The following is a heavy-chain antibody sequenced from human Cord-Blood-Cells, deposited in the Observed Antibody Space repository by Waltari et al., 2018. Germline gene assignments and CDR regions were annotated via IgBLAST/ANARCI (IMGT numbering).Heavy chain of an antibody. CDR1: GGTFSSYA. CDR3: ARGYCSGGSCYFDY. D-gene: IGHD2-15*01. Sequence: QVQLVQSGAEVKKPGSSVKVSCKASGGTFSSYAISWVRQAPGQGLEWMGGLIPFLGIANYAHKLQGRVTITAYKSTSTAYMELSSLRSEDTAVYYCARGYCSGGSCYFDYWGQGTLVTVSS. CDR2: LIPFLGIA. J-gene: IGHJ4*02. V-gene: IGHV1-69*10.